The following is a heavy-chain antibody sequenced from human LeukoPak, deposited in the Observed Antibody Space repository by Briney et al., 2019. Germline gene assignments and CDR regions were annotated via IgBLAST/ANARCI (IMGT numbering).Heavy chain of an antibody. J-gene: IGHJ5*02. D-gene: IGHD3-22*01. CDR2: IYYSGST. CDR1: GGSISSGGYY. CDR3: ASGPDDSLIFDP. V-gene: IGHV4-31*03. Sequence: SETLSLTCTVSGGSISSGGYYWSWIRQHPGKGLEWIGYIYYSGSTYYNPPLKSRVTISVDTSKNQFSLKLSSVTAADTAVYYCASGPDDSLIFDPWGQGTLVTVSS.